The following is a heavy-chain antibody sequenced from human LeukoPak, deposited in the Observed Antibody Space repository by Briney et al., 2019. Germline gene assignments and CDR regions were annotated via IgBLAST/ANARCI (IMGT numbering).Heavy chain of an antibody. J-gene: IGHJ5*02. D-gene: IGHD3-22*01. CDR2: MNPNSGNT. CDR3: ARGMGITMIVVVRNWCDP. Sequence: EASVKVSCKASGYTFTSYDINWVRQAIGQGLEWMGWMNPNSGNTGYAQKVQGRDTMTRNTFISTDYMELTSLRSEDTAVYYCARGMGITMIVVVRNWCDPWGQGTLVSVS. V-gene: IGHV1-8*01. CDR1: GYTFTSYD.